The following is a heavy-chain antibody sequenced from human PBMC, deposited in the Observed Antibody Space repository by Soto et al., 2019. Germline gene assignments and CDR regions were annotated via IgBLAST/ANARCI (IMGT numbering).Heavy chain of an antibody. CDR1: LFTFSSYA. CDR2: MSGSGDRI. J-gene: IGHJ4*02. Sequence: EVQLLESGGGLVQPGGSLRLSCADSLFTFSSYAMSWVRQAPGKGLEWVSVMSGSGDRIFYADSVKGRFTISRDNSKSMLCLQMNSLRVEDTAIYYCAKDYGAVAEKWGQGTLVTVSS. CDR3: AKDYGAVAEK. V-gene: IGHV3-23*01. D-gene: IGHD6-19*01.